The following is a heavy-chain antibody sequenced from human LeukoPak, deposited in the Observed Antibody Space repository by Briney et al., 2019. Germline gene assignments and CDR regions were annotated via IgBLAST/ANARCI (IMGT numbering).Heavy chain of an antibody. J-gene: IGHJ4*02. V-gene: IGHV1-2*06. CDR2: INPNSGGT. D-gene: IGHD1-26*01. Sequence: ASVKVSCKASGYTFTDYYMHGVRQAPGQGREWMGRINPNSGGTNYAQKFQGRVTMTRDTSISTAYMDLSRLRSDDTALYYCARESSSTGVDFWGQGPLVTVSS. CDR1: GYTFTDYY. CDR3: ARESSSTGVDF.